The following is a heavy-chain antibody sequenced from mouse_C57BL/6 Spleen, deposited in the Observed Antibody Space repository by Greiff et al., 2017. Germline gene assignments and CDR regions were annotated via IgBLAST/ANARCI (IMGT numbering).Heavy chain of an antibody. Sequence: VQLQQSGPGLVQPSQSLSITCTVSGFSLTSYGVHWVRQSPGKGLEWLGVIWSGGSTDSTAAFISRLSISKDNSKSQVFFKMNSLQDDDTAIYYCARKHYSNHYYAMDYWGQGTSVTVSS. V-gene: IGHV2-2*01. J-gene: IGHJ4*01. CDR3: ARKHYSNHYYAMDY. CDR1: GFSLTSYG. D-gene: IGHD2-5*01. CDR2: IWSGGST.